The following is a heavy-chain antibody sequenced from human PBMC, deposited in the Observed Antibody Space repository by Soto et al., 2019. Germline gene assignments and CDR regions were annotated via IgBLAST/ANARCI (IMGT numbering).Heavy chain of an antibody. D-gene: IGHD3-10*01. CDR2: IRSKAYGGTT. CDR3: TRHGSGSYLYYYYYMDV. V-gene: IGHV3-49*03. CDR1: GFTFGDYA. Sequence: GGSLRLSCSASGFTFGDYAVSWLRQAPGKGLKWVGFIRSKAYGGTTEYAASVKGRFTISRDDSKSIAYLQMDSLKTEDTAVYYCTRHGSGSYLYYYYYMDVWGKGTTVTVSS. J-gene: IGHJ6*03.